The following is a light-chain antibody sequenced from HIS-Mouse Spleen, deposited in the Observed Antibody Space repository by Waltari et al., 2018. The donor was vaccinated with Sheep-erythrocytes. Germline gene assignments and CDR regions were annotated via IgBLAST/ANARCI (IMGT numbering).Light chain of an antibody. CDR1: SSDVGSYNL. CDR2: EGS. J-gene: IGLJ3*02. Sequence: QSALTQPASVSGSPGQSITISCTGTSSDVGSYNLVSWYQQHPGKAPKLMIYEGSKRPPGVSNPVSGSKSGNTASLTISGLQAEDEADYYCCSYAGSSTPWVFGGGTKLTVL. CDR3: CSYAGSSTPWV. V-gene: IGLV2-23*01.